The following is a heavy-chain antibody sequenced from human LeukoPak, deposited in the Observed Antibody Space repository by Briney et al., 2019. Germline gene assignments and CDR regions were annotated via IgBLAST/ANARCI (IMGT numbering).Heavy chain of an antibody. CDR2: IKRKTDGETA. CDR1: GFTFSNAW. CDR3: TTELGAPLAFDM. J-gene: IGHJ3*02. Sequence: GGSLRLSCAVSGFTFSNAWMSWVRQAPGKGREWVGRIKRKTDGETADYAAPVKGRFTISRDDSKNTLYLQMNSLKTEDTAMYYCTTELGAPLAFDMWGQGTMVTVSS. D-gene: IGHD4/OR15-4a*01. V-gene: IGHV3-15*01.